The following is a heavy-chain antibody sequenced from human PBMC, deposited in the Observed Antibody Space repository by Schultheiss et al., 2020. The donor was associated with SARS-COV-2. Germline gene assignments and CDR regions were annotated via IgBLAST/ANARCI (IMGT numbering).Heavy chain of an antibody. CDR3: ARGLDTAGRVSWFDP. J-gene: IGHJ5*02. V-gene: IGHV4-4*02. CDR2: IYYSGST. D-gene: IGHD2-21*02. Sequence: SETLSLTCAVSGGSISSSNWWSWVRQPPGKGLEWIGYIYYSGSTYYNPSLKSRVTISVDTSKNQFSLKLSSVTAPDTAVYYCARGLDTAGRVSWFDPWGQGTLVTVSS. CDR1: GGSISSSNW.